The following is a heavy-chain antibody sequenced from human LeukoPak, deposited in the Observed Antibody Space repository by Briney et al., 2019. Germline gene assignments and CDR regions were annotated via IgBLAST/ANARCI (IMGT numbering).Heavy chain of an antibody. Sequence: SETLSLTCAVYGVSFSGYYWSWIRQPPGKGLEWIGYIYYSGSTNYNPSLKSRVTISVDTSKNQFSLKLSSVTAADTAVYYCARGAEMATIMAFDIWGQGTMVTVSS. CDR1: GVSFSGYY. CDR3: ARGAEMATIMAFDI. J-gene: IGHJ3*02. V-gene: IGHV4-59*01. CDR2: IYYSGST. D-gene: IGHD5-24*01.